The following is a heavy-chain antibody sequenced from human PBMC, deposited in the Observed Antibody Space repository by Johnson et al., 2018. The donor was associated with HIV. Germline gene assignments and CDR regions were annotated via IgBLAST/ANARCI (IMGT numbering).Heavy chain of an antibody. CDR3: ARDVTAGNDAFDI. CDR2: ISYDGNNK. V-gene: IGHV3-30*04. D-gene: IGHD1-1*01. CDR1: GFTFSSYA. J-gene: IGHJ3*02. Sequence: QVQMVESGGGVVQPGRSLRLSCAASGFTFSSYAMHWVRQAPGKGLEWVAVISYDGNNKYYADSVKGRFTISRDNSKNTLHLQMNSLRAEDAAVYYCARDVTAGNDAFDIWGQGTMVTVSS.